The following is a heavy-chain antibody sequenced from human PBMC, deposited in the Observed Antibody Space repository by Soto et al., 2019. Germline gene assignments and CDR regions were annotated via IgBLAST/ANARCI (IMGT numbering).Heavy chain of an antibody. Sequence: GGSLRLSCAASGFTFSSYAMSWVRQAPGKGLEWVSDISGSGGITYYADSVKGRFTISRDNSKNTLYLQMNSLRAEDTAVYYCAKGGYNYGFLFDCWGQGTLVTVSS. CDR2: ISGSGGIT. CDR3: AKGGYNYGFLFDC. CDR1: GFTFSSYA. D-gene: IGHD5-18*01. J-gene: IGHJ4*02. V-gene: IGHV3-23*01.